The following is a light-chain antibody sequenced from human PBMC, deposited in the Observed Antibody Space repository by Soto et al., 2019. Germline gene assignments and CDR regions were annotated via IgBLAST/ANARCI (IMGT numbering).Light chain of an antibody. CDR1: LSVSVY. Sequence: DIVMTQSPATLSLSPGERADLSCRTSLSVSVYLDWYQQKPGQAXRLXXSDASNRATGIPARFSGSGSGTDFTLTISSLEPEDFAVYDCHQRQYWPPITFGQGTRLEIK. J-gene: IGKJ5*01. CDR3: HQRQYWPPIT. CDR2: DAS. V-gene: IGKV3-11*01.